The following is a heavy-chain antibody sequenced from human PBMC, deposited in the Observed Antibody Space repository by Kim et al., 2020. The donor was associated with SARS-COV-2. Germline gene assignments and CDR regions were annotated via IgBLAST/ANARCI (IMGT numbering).Heavy chain of an antibody. J-gene: IGHJ6*02. CDR3: ARGITMVRGATYYYYYGMDV. CDR2: INHSGST. V-gene: IGHV4-34*01. Sequence: SETLSLTCAVYGGSFSGYYWSWIRQPPGKGLEWIGEINHSGSTNYNPSLKSRVTISVDTSKNQFSLKLSSVTAADTAVYYCARGITMVRGATYYYYYGMDVWGQGTTVTVSS. D-gene: IGHD3-10*01. CDR1: GGSFSGYY.